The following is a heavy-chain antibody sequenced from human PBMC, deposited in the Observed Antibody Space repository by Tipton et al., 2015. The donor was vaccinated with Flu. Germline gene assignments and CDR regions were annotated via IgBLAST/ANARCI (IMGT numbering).Heavy chain of an antibody. J-gene: IGHJ4*02. Sequence: TLSLTCTVPGGSISSSSYYWGWIRQPPGKGLEWIGSIYYSGSTYYNPSLKSRVTISVDTSKNQLSLKLSSVTAADTAVYYCARRVAVAAHFDYWGQGTLVTVSS. V-gene: IGHV4-39*01. D-gene: IGHD6-19*01. CDR1: GGSISSSSYY. CDR2: IYYSGST. CDR3: ARRVAVAAHFDY.